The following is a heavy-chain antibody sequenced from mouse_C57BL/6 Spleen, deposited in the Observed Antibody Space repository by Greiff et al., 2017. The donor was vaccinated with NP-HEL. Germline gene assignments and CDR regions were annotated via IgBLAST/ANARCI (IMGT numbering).Heavy chain of an antibody. J-gene: IGHJ3*01. Sequence: EVQLQQSGPELVKPGASVKIPCKASGYTFTDYNMDWVKQSHGKSLEWIGDINPNNGGTIYNQKFKGKATLTVDKSSSTAYMELRSLTSEDTAVYYCARRRDDYDWAWFAYWGQGTLVTVSA. CDR2: INPNNGGT. CDR3: ARRRDDYDWAWFAY. V-gene: IGHV1-18*01. D-gene: IGHD2-4*01. CDR1: GYTFTDYN.